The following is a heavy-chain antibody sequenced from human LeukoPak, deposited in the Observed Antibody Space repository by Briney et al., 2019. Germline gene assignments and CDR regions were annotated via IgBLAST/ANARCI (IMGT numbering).Heavy chain of an antibody. D-gene: IGHD2-8*02. CDR3: ARGFQPLVANWSDP. CDR2: INHSGST. Sequence: SETLSLTCAVYGGSFSGYYWSWIRQPPGKGLEWIGEINHSGSTNYNPSLKSRVAISVDTSKNQFSLKLSSVTAADTAVYYCARGFQPLVANWSDPWGQGTLVTVSS. J-gene: IGHJ5*02. V-gene: IGHV4-34*01. CDR1: GGSFSGYY.